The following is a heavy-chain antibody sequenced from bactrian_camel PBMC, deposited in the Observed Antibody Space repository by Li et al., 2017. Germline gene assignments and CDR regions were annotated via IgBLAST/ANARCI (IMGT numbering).Heavy chain of an antibody. V-gene: IGHV3S54*01. J-gene: IGHJ7*01. D-gene: IGHD4*01. Sequence: QLVESGGGSVQAGGSLRLSCKVSGHSRGSNCVGWYRLPPGRAPAEREGIAAIRRDGGETWYAASVKGRFTISRDSARNTVYLQMNSPEHEDTAVYSFAARLSMTPAYGPSWGESWKNRDCRINDVYGMHFWGEGTQVTV. CDR2: IRRDGGET. CDR1: GHSRGSNC.